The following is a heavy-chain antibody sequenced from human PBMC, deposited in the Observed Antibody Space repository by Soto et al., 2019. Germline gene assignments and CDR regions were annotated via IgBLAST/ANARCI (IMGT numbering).Heavy chain of an antibody. CDR1: GYTFTSYY. CDR3: ARGGIVVVPAAIVHWFDP. V-gene: IGHV1-46*01. D-gene: IGHD2-2*02. CDR2: INPSGGST. Sequence: ASVKVSCKASGYTFTSYYMHWVRQAPGQGLEWMGIINPSGGSTSYAQKFQGRVTMTRDTSTSTVYMELSSLRSEDTAVYYCARGGIVVVPAAIVHWFDPWGQGTLVTVSS. J-gene: IGHJ5*02.